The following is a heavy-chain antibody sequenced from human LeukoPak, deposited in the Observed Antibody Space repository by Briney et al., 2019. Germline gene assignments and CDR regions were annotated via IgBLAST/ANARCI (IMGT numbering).Heavy chain of an antibody. V-gene: IGHV4-34*01. Sequence: TSETLSLTCAVYGGSFSGYYWSWIRQPPGKGLEWIGEINHSGSTNYNPSLKSRVTISVDTSKNQFSLKLSSVTAADTAVYYCARAIYYDSSGYATFDYWGQGTLVTVSS. CDR2: INHSGST. D-gene: IGHD3-22*01. CDR1: GGSFSGYY. CDR3: ARAIYYDSSGYATFDY. J-gene: IGHJ4*02.